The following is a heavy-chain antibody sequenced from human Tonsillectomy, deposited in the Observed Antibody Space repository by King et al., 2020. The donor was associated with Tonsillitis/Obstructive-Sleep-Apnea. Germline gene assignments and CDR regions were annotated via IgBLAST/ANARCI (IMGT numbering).Heavy chain of an antibody. CDR2: IRSKAYRGTT. D-gene: IGHD3-10*01. CDR1: GFTFGDYA. Sequence: VQLVESGGGLVKPGRSLRLSCTASGFTFGDYAMSWFRQAPGKGLEGVGFIRSKAYRGTTEYAASVKGRFTIPRDDSKSIAYLQMNSLKTEETAVYYCSRDQDYYGSGSPAFGYWGQGTLVTVSS. CDR3: SRDQDYYGSGSPAFGY. J-gene: IGHJ4*02. V-gene: IGHV3-49*05.